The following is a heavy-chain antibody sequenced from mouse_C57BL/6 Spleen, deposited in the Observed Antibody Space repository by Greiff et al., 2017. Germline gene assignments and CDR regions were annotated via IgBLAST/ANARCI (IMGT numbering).Heavy chain of an antibody. CDR3: ARWGVLALDYYAMDY. J-gene: IGHJ4*01. Sequence: QVQLQQPGAELVKPGASVKLSCKASGYTFTSYWMHWVKQRPGQGLEWIGMIHPNSGSTNYNEKFKSKATLTVDTSSSTAYMQLSSLTSEDSAAYYCARWGVLALDYYAMDYWGQGTSVTVSS. CDR1: GYTFTSYW. V-gene: IGHV1-64*01. CDR2: IHPNSGST.